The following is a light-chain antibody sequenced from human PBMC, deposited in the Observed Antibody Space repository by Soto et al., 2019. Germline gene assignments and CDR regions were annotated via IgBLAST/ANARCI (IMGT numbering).Light chain of an antibody. CDR3: QQYNSDSWT. J-gene: IGKJ1*01. V-gene: IGKV1-5*01. CDR2: DDS. Sequence: DIQMTQSPSTLSASVGDRVTITCRASQSISTWLAWYQQKPGKAPKLLIYDDSSLQSGVPPRFSGSGSATEFTLTISSLQPDDFATYYCQQYNSDSWTFGQGTKVEIK. CDR1: QSISTW.